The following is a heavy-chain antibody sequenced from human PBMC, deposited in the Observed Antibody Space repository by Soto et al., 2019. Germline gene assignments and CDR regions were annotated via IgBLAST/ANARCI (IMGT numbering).Heavy chain of an antibody. V-gene: IGHV3-30-3*01. Sequence: SLRLSCAASGFTFSSYAMHWVRQAPGKGLEWVAVISYDGSNKYYADSVKGRFTISRDNSKNTLYLQMNSLRAEDTAVYYCAREGIAVAGYFDYWGQGP. CDR2: ISYDGSNK. J-gene: IGHJ4*02. CDR3: AREGIAVAGYFDY. D-gene: IGHD6-19*01. CDR1: GFTFSSYA.